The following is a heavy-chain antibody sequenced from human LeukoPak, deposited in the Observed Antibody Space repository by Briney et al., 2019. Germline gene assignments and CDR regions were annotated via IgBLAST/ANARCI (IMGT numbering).Heavy chain of an antibody. V-gene: IGHV1-18*01. CDR2: ISAYNGNT. CDR3: AREKLGYSSSWTPGDY. D-gene: IGHD6-13*01. J-gene: IGHJ4*02. CDR1: GYTFTSYG. Sequence: GASVKVSCKASGYTFTSYGISWVRQAPGQGLEWMGWISAYNGNTNYAQKLQGRVTMTTDTSTSTAYMELRSLRSDDTAVYYCAREKLGYSSSWTPGDYWGQGTLVTVSS.